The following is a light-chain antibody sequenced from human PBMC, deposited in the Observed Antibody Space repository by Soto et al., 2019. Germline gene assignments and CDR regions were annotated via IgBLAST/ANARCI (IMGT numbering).Light chain of an antibody. J-gene: IGKJ1*01. V-gene: IGKV3-20*01. CDR3: QQYGSSPWT. CDR1: QSVSSSY. CDR2: GAS. Sequence: EIVLTQSPGTLSLYPGERATLSCRASQSVSSSYLAWYQQKPGPAPRLLIYGASSRATGIPDRFSGSGSGTDFTLTISRLEPEDFAVYYCQQYGSSPWTFGQGTKVDIK.